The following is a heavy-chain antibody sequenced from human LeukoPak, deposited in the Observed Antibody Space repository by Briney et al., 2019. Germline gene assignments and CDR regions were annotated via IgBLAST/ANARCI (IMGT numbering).Heavy chain of an antibody. CDR3: ARNLGIVRFGEEVNWFDP. J-gene: IGHJ5*02. Sequence: SETLSLTCAVYDGSFSGYYWSWIRQPPGKGLEWIGEITHSGSTNYNPSLKSRVTISVDTSKNQFSLKLSSVTAADTAVYYCARNLGIVRFGEEVNWFDPWGQGTLVTVSS. D-gene: IGHD3-10*01. CDR2: ITHSGST. CDR1: DGSFSGYY. V-gene: IGHV4-34*01.